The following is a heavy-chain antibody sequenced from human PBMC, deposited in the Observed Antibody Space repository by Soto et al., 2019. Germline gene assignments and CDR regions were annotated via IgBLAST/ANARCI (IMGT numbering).Heavy chain of an antibody. CDR2: ISTSSHRA. D-gene: IGHD1-1*01. V-gene: IGHV1-18*04. CDR3: ARDYPYNTSYVSDWFDP. Sequence: ASVKVSCKASGYTFTSYAISWLRQAPGQGLEWMGWISTSSHRANYAQKFQDRVTMTTDTSASTAYLELRSLRSDDTAVYYCARDYPYNTSYVSDWFDPWGQGTLVTVSS. J-gene: IGHJ5*02. CDR1: GYTFTSYA.